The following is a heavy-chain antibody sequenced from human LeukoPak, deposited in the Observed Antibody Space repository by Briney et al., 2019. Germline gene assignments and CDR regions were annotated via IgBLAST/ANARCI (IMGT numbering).Heavy chain of an antibody. CDR2: IKQDGSEK. J-gene: IGHJ6*03. CDR3: ARVGGDYSSSWYGDYYYYMDV. V-gene: IGHV3-7*01. CDR1: GFTFSSYW. Sequence: GGSLRLSCAASGFTFSSYWMSWVRQAPGKGLEWVANIKQDGSEKYYVDSVKGRFTISRDNAKNSLYLQMNSLRAEDTAVYYCARVGGDYSSSWYGDYYYYMDVWGKGTTVTVSS. D-gene: IGHD6-13*01.